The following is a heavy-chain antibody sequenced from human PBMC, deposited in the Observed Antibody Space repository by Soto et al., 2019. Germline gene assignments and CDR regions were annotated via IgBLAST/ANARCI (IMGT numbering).Heavy chain of an antibody. CDR2: IYYSGST. CDR3: ARDPYYYDSSGYQGSYFDY. Sequence: SETLSLTCTVSGGSISSGGYYWSWIRQHPGKGLEWIGYIYYSGSTYYNPSLKSRVTISVDTSRNQFSLKLSSVTAADTAVYYCARDPYYYDSSGYQGSYFDYWGQGTLVTVSS. D-gene: IGHD3-22*01. V-gene: IGHV4-31*03. CDR1: GGSISSGGYY. J-gene: IGHJ4*02.